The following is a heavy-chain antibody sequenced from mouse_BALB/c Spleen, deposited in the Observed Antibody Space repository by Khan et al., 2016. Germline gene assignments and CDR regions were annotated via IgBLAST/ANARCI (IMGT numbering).Heavy chain of an antibody. V-gene: IGHV3-2*02. J-gene: IGHJ3*01. D-gene: IGHD2-2*01. CDR3: AREGAYGYDAWFAY. Sequence: EVQLQESGPGLVRPSQSLSLTCTVTGYSITSDSVWNWIRQSPGDKLEWMGYISSSGITPFNPSLESRISITRDTSTNQFFLQLNSVTTEDTATXYCAREGAYGYDAWFAYWGQATLVTVSA. CDR1: GYSITSDSV. CDR2: ISSSGIT.